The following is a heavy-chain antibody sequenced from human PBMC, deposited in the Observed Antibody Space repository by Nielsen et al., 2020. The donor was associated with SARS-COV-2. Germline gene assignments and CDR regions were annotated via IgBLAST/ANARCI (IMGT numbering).Heavy chain of an antibody. V-gene: IGHV5-51*01. J-gene: IGHJ6*02. CDR3: ARQPSDYYGMDV. CDR1: GYSFSTYW. Sequence: GESLKISCKTSGYSFSTYWIGWVRQMPGKGLEWMGIIDPAESDIRYSPSFQGQVIISVDKATTTAYLQWSALKASDTAIYYCARQPSDYYGMDVWGQGTTVTVSS. CDR2: IDPAESDI.